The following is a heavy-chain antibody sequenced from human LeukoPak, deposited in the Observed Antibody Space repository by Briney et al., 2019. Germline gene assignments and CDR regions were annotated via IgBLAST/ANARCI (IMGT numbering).Heavy chain of an antibody. D-gene: IGHD2-2*01. CDR2: IYTSGRT. Sequence: SETLSLTCTVSGGSISSGSYYWSWIRQPAGKGLEWIGRIYTSGRTNYNPSLKSRVTISVDTSKNQFSLKLSSVTAADTAVYYCARSPLIPAAGWFDPWGQGTLVTVSS. J-gene: IGHJ5*02. V-gene: IGHV4-61*02. CDR1: GGSISSGSYY. CDR3: ARSPLIPAAGWFDP.